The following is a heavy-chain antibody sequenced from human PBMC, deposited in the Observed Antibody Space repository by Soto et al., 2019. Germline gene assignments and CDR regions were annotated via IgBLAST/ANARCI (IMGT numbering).Heavy chain of an antibody. CDR3: ARDGGRHAGGIAY. J-gene: IGHJ4*02. V-gene: IGHV1-69*01. D-gene: IGHD1-26*01. CDR2: IIPIVGTA. CDR1: GGTFSSYS. Sequence: QVQLVQSGAEVKKPGSSVKVSCKASGGTFSSYSINWVRQAPGQGLEWMGEIIPIVGTANYAQKLQGRVTITADESTSTAYMELSSRRSEDTAVYSCARDGGRHAGGIAYWGQGTLVTVSS.